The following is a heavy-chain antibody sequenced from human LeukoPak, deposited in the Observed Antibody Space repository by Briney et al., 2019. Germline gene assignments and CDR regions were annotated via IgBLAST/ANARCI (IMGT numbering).Heavy chain of an antibody. J-gene: IGHJ6*02. CDR3: AILWFGDLRGMDV. D-gene: IGHD3-10*01. CDR2: IWYDGSNK. CDR1: GFTFSTYA. Sequence: TGRSLRLSCAASGFTFSTYAMYWVRQAPGKGLEWVTVIWYDGSNKSYADSVKGRFTISRDNSKNTLYLQMNSLRAEDTAVYYCAILWFGDLRGMDVWGQGTTVTVSS. V-gene: IGHV3-33*01.